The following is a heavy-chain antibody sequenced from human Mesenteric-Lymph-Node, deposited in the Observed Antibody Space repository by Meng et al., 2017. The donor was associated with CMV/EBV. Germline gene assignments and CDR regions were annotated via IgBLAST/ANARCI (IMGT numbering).Heavy chain of an antibody. Sequence: LKISCAASGFIFSGYRMTWFRQAPGKGLEWVSSITSSGSHTYYGDSVKGRFSISRDNTKNSLYLQMSSLRVEDTAVYYCARGPTSGWGQGTLVTVSS. J-gene: IGHJ4*02. D-gene: IGHD3-10*01. CDR3: ARGPTSG. CDR2: ITSSGSHT. V-gene: IGHV3-21*01. CDR1: GFIFSGYR.